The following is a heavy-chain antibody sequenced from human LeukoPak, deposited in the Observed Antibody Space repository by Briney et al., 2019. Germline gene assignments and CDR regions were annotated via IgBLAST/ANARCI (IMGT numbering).Heavy chain of an antibody. J-gene: IGHJ4*01. Sequence: SETLSLTCTVSGGSISSSSYYWGWIRQPPGKGLEWIGNIYYSGSTYYNPSLKSRVTISLDTSKNQFSLKLSSVTAADTAVYYCSTDPRLLIYWGHGTLVTVSS. CDR1: GGSISSSSYY. CDR3: STDPRLLIY. D-gene: IGHD2-8*01. CDR2: IYYSGST. V-gene: IGHV4-39*02.